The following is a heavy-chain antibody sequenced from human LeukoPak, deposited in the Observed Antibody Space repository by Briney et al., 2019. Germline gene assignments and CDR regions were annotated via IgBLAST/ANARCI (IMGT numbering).Heavy chain of an antibody. CDR2: MNPNSGNT. Sequence: GASVKVSCKASGYTFTRFDINWVRQATGQGLEWMGWMNPNSGNTGYAQKFKSRVIMTRNTSTSTAYMELSSLRSEDTAVYYCARGQRAQTGLPVPNVFEFWGQGSLVIVSS. CDR1: GYTFTRFD. D-gene: IGHD2-2*01. J-gene: IGHJ4*02. CDR3: ARGQRAQTGLPVPNVFEF. V-gene: IGHV1-8*01.